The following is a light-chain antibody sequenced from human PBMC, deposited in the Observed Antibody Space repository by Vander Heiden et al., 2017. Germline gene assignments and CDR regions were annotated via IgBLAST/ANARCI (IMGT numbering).Light chain of an antibody. Sequence: SYELTQPPSVSVSPGQTARITCSGDALQKQYAYWYQQKPGQAPVLVIYKDSERPSGIPERFSGSSSGTTVTLTISGVQAEDEADYYCQSADSSGTYNVVFGGGTKLTVL. V-gene: IGLV3-25*03. CDR1: ALQKQY. J-gene: IGLJ2*01. CDR2: KDS. CDR3: QSADSSGTYNVV.